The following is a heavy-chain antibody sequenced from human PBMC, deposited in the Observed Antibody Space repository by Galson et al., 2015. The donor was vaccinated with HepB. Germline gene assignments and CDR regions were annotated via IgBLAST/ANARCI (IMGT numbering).Heavy chain of an antibody. Sequence: SLRLSCAASGFTFSGSAVHWVRQASGKGLEWVGRIRSKAKSYATTYAASVKGRFTISRDDAKNTAYLQMNSLKTEDTAVYYCTRLLTGGFGIDWFDPWGQGTLVTVSS. J-gene: IGHJ5*02. D-gene: IGHD3-10*01. CDR3: TRLLTGGFGIDWFDP. CDR1: GFTFSGSA. CDR2: IRSKAKSYAT. V-gene: IGHV3-73*01.